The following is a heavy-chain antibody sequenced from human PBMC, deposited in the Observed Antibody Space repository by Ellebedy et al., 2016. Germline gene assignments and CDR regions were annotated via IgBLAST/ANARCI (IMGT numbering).Heavy chain of an antibody. CDR1: GFTFSNFA. CDR2: ISRTATYI. V-gene: IGHV3-21*01. J-gene: IGHJ6*02. D-gene: IGHD6-19*01. CDR3: ASRAIAGADTDPPIDYYYGMDV. Sequence: GGSLRLSCAGSGFTFSNFAMSWVRQAPGKGLEWVASISRTATYIYYADSVKGRFTISRDNAKNSLSLHMNSLSIEDTGVYYCASRAIAGADTDPPIDYYYGMDVWGQGTTVTVSS.